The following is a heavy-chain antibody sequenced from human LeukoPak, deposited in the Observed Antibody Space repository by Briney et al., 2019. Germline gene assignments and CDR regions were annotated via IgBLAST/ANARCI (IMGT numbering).Heavy chain of an antibody. CDR1: GFTFSSYA. CDR3: ATSLGESTFET. Sequence: PGGSLRLSCAASGFTFSSYAMHWVRQAPGKGLEWVAVISYDGSNKYYADSVKGRFTISRDNSKNTLYVQMNGLRVEDTAVYYCATSLGESTFETWGQGTLVTVSS. J-gene: IGHJ5*02. D-gene: IGHD3-3*02. V-gene: IGHV3-30-3*01. CDR2: ISYDGSNK.